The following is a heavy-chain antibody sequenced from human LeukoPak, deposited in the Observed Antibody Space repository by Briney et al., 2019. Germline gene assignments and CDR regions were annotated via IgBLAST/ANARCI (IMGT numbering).Heavy chain of an antibody. V-gene: IGHV3-21*01. CDR2: ISSSSSYI. CDR3: AREYYYDSSGYPYYFDY. CDR1: GFTFSSYS. Sequence: GGSLRLSCAASGFTFSSYSMNWVRQAPGKGLEWVSSISSSSSYIYYADSVKGRFTISRDDAKNSLYLQMNSLRAEDTAVYYCAREYYYDSSGYPYYFDYWGQGTLVTVSS. D-gene: IGHD3-22*01. J-gene: IGHJ4*02.